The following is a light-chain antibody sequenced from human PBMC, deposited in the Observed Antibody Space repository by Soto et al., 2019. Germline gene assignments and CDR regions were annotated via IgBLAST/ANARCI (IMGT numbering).Light chain of an antibody. CDR2: DVN. CDR3: ISYPRASTLYV. Sequence: QSVLTQPASVSGSPGQSITISCTGTSSDIGTFNYVSWYQQHPGKAPKLIIYDVNKRPSGVSDRFSGSKSGNTASLTFSGLQADDEADYFCISYPRASTLYVFGTGTKVTVL. V-gene: IGLV2-14*03. CDR1: SSDIGTFNY. J-gene: IGLJ1*01.